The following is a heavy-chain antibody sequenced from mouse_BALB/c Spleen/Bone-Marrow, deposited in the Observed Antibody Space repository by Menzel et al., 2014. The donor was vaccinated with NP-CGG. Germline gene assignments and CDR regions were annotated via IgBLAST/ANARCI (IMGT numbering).Heavy chain of an antibody. CDR1: GFSLTNYC. CDR3: ARDGATATLAY. Sequence: VKLVESGPGLVAPSQSLSITCTVSGFSLTNYCVHWVRQPPGKGLEWLGAIWAGGSTNYKSALMSRLGISKDNSKSQVFLKMNSLQTDDTAMYYCARDGATATLAYWGQGTLVTVSA. CDR2: IWAGGST. V-gene: IGHV2-9*02. J-gene: IGHJ3*01. D-gene: IGHD1-2*01.